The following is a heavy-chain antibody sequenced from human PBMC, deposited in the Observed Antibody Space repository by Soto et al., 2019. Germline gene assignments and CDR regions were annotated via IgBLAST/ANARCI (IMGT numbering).Heavy chain of an antibody. Sequence: GGSLRLSCAASGFTFSSYEMNWVRQAPGKGLEWVSYISSSGSTIYYADSVKGRFTISRDNAKNSLYLQMNSLRAEDTAVYYFVRHWSGGSCCSRGMDGWGQETRGTASS. J-gene: IGHJ6*02. V-gene: IGHV3-48*03. CDR1: GFTFSSYE. CDR2: ISSSGSTI. D-gene: IGHD2-15*01. CDR3: VRHWSGGSCCSRGMDG.